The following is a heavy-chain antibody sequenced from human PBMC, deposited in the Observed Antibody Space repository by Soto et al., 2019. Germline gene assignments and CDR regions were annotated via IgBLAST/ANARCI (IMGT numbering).Heavy chain of an antibody. V-gene: IGHV4-39*02. CDR2: IYYSGTT. J-gene: IGHJ6*02. CDR3: ARDAAGSFRPRLQYYGMDV. CDR1: GGSISGSSHF. Sequence: PSETLSLTCTVSGGSISGSSHFWGWIRQPPGKGLEWIGSIYYSGTTYYNPPLESRVTISVDTSKNQFSLKLTSVTAADTAVYYCARDAAGSFRPRLQYYGMDVWGQGTTVTVSS. D-gene: IGHD6-13*01.